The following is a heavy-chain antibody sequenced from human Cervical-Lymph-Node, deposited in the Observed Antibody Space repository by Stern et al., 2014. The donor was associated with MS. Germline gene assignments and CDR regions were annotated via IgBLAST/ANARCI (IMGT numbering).Heavy chain of an antibody. Sequence: VQLEESGAEVKKPGASVKVSCKASGYTFTSYGTSWVRQAPGQGLEWKGWISSYNGNTNYAQKLQGRVSMTTDTSTSTAYMELRSLRSDDTAVYYCARGLLGSENACDIWGQGTMVTVPS. CDR3: ARGLLGSENACDI. J-gene: IGHJ3*02. V-gene: IGHV1-18*01. CDR2: ISSYNGNT. CDR1: GYTFTSYG. D-gene: IGHD2-15*01.